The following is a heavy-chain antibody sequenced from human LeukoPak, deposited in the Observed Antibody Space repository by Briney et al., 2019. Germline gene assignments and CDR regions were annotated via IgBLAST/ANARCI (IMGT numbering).Heavy chain of an antibody. CDR2: IIPILGIA. J-gene: IGHJ4*02. V-gene: IGHV1-69*04. D-gene: IGHD3-10*01. CDR1: GGTFSSYA. CDR3: AREEDTRGFDY. Sequence: ASVKVSCKASGGTFSSYAISWVRQAPGQGLEWMGRIIPILGIANYAQKFQGRVTITADKSTSTAYMELSSLRSEDTAVYYCAREEDTRGFDYWGQGTLVTVSS.